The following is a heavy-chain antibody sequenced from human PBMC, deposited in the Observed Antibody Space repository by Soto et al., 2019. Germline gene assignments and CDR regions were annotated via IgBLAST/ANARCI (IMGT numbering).Heavy chain of an antibody. CDR1: GFTFSSYG. CDR2: IWYDGSNK. J-gene: IGHJ6*04. D-gene: IGHD3-3*01. Sequence: GGSLRLSCAASGFTFSSYGMHWVRQAPGKGPEWVAVIWYDGSNKYYADSVKGRFTISRDNSKNTLYLQMNSLRAEDTAVYYCARGRITIFGVAPPLDVWGKGTTVTVSS. CDR3: ARGRITIFGVAPPLDV. V-gene: IGHV3-33*01.